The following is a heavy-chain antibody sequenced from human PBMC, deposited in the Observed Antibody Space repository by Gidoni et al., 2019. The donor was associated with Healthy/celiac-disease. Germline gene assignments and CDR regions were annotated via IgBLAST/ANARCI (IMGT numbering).Heavy chain of an antibody. D-gene: IGHD3-9*01. CDR1: GFTFSSYG. J-gene: IGHJ4*02. CDR3: AKDLAQYF. V-gene: IGHV3-30*02. CDR2: IRYDGSNK. Sequence: QVQLVESGGGVVQPGGSLRLSCAASGFTFSSYGMHWVRQAPGKGLEWVAFIRYDGSNKYYADSVKGRFTISRDNSKNTLYLQMNSLRAEDTAVYYCAKDLAQYFWGQGTLVTVSS.